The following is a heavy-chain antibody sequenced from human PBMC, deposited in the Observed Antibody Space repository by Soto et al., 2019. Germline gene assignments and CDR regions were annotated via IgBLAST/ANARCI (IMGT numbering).Heavy chain of an antibody. D-gene: IGHD3-16*02. Sequence: GASVKVSCKASGGTFSSYGISWVRQAPGQGLEWMGGIIPIFGTANYAQKFQGRVTITADESTSTAYMELSSLRSEDTAVYYCARMYYDYVWGSYRPEDFDYWGQGTLVTVSS. V-gene: IGHV1-69*13. J-gene: IGHJ4*02. CDR2: IIPIFGTA. CDR1: GGTFSSYG. CDR3: ARMYYDYVWGSYRPEDFDY.